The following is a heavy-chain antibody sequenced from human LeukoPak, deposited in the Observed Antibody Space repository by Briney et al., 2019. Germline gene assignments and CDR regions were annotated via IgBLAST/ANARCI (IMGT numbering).Heavy chain of an antibody. J-gene: IGHJ4*02. V-gene: IGHV1-2*02. CDR1: GYTFTGYY. CDR3: ARDPYGSGSYQRDF. Sequence: GASVKVSCKASGYTFTGYYMHWVRQAPGQGLEWMGWINPNSGGTNYAQKFQGRVTMTRDTSISTAYMELSRLRSDDTAVYYCARDPYGSGSYQRDFWGQGTLVTVSS. CDR2: INPNSGGT. D-gene: IGHD3-10*01.